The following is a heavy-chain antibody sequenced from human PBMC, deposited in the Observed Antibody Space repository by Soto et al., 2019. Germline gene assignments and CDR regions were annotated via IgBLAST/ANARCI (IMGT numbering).Heavy chain of an antibody. CDR1: GGSISSYY. J-gene: IGHJ5*02. CDR3: ARTGSIAVAYWFDP. V-gene: IGHV4-59*01. D-gene: IGHD6-19*01. Sequence: SETLSLTCTVSGGSISSYYWSWIRQPPGKGLEWIGYIYYSGSTNYNPSLQGRVTMTTDTSTSTAYMELRSLRSDDTAVYYCARTGSIAVAYWFDPWGQGTLVTVSS. CDR2: IYYSGST.